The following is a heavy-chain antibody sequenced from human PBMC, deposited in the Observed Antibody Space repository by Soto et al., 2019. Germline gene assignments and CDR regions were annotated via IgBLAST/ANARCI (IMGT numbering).Heavy chain of an antibody. J-gene: IGHJ6*02. CDR3: ARLNGYCISTNCHGYYGMDV. D-gene: IGHD2-2*03. Sequence: PSETLSLTCSVSGSSMTTYYWHWIRQAPGKGLEWIGFIYNSGRGSTGSNPSLTSRVTFSIETSKNQFSLKLDSVTAADTAVYYCARLNGYCISTNCHGYYGMDVWGQGTTVTVSS. CDR2: IYNSGRGST. CDR1: GSSMTTYY. V-gene: IGHV4-59*01.